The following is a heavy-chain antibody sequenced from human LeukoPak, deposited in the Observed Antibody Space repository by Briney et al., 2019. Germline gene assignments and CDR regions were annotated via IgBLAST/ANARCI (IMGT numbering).Heavy chain of an antibody. V-gene: IGHV3-66*01. CDR2: IYSGGST. CDR3: ARVVAAADDGWFDP. CDR1: GFTVSSNY. J-gene: IGHJ5*02. Sequence: GGSLRLSCAASGFTVSSNYMSWVRQAPGKGLEWVSVIYSGGSTYYADSVKGRFTISRDNSKNTLYLQMNSLRAEDTAVYYCARVVAAADDGWFDPWGQGTLVTVSS. D-gene: IGHD6-13*01.